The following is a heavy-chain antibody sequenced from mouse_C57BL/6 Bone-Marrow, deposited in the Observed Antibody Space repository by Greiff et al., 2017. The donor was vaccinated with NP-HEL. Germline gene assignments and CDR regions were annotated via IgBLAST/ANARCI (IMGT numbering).Heavy chain of an antibody. J-gene: IGHJ3*01. CDR2: IYPGDGDT. V-gene: IGHV1-82*01. CDR3: ASIYDGYFSFAY. Sequence: QVQLQQSGPELVKPGASVKISCKASGYAFSSSWMNWVKQRPGKGLEWIGRIYPGDGDTNYNGKFKGKATLTADKSSSTAYMQLSSLTSEDSAVYFCASIYDGYFSFAYWGQGTLVTVSA. CDR1: GYAFSSSW. D-gene: IGHD2-3*01.